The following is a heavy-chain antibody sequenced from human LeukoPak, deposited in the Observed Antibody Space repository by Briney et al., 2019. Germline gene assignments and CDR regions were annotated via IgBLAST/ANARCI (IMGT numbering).Heavy chain of an antibody. CDR3: ARVGIVLVTESNWVDP. CDR2: IYHSGST. J-gene: IGHJ5*02. D-gene: IGHD3-22*01. V-gene: IGHV4-39*07. Sequence: SETLSLTCSVSGASISSSDYYWGWIRQPPGKGLEWIGTIYHSGSTYYNASLKGRVTISVDTSKNQFSLKFNSVTAADTAVYFCARVGIVLVTESNWVDPWGQGTLVTVSS. CDR1: GASISSSDYY.